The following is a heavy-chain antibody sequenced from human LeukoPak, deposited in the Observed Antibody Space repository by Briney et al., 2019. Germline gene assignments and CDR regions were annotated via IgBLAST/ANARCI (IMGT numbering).Heavy chain of an antibody. CDR1: GVSVSSHY. Sequence: SETLSLTCTVSGVSVSSHYWSWIRQPQGKGLEWIGYIYYSGSTNYNPSLKSRVTISVDTSKNQFSPKLSSVTAADTAVYYCARVGTIFGVAPLFDPWGQGTLVTVSS. CDR3: ARVGTIFGVAPLFDP. D-gene: IGHD3-3*01. V-gene: IGHV4-59*02. J-gene: IGHJ5*02. CDR2: IYYSGST.